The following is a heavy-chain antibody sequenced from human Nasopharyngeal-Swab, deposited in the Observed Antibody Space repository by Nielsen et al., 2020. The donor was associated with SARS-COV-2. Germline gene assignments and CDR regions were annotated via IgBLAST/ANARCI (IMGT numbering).Heavy chain of an antibody. D-gene: IGHD1-26*01. J-gene: IGHJ4*02. CDR3: AKDGNTRGFDY. CDR1: GFTFSSYG. V-gene: IGHV3-30*18. Sequence: GESLKISCAASGFTFSSYGMHWVRQAPGKGLEWVAVISYDGSNKYYADSVKGRFTISRDNSKNTLYLQMNSLRAEDTAVYYCAKDGNTRGFDYWGQGTLVTVSS. CDR2: ISYDGSNK.